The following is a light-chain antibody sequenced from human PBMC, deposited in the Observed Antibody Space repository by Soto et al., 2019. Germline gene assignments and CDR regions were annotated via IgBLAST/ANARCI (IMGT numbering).Light chain of an antibody. V-gene: IGKV1-5*01. CDR1: QCIRRS. CDR2: XAS. J-gene: IGKJ1*01. CDR3: QQYNSHLT. Sequence: IQITQSTSSLSASLXVWVSINCWPSQCIRRSLNXYQQXPXKATXXXIYXASSLESGVPSSFSGSGSGTEFTLTISSLQPDDLATYYCQQYNSHLTFGQGTKVDI.